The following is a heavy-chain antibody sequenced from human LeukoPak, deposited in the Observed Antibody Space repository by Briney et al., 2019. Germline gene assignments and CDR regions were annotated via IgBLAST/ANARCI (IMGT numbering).Heavy chain of an antibody. Sequence: GGSLRLSCAASAFTFSSYSMNWVRQAPGKGLEWVSSISSSGSYIYYADSVKGRFTISRDNAKNSLYLQMNSLRAEDTAVYYCAREKGSSWYVRFDYWGQGTLVTVSS. V-gene: IGHV3-21*01. J-gene: IGHJ4*02. CDR3: AREKGSSWYVRFDY. CDR2: ISSSGSYI. D-gene: IGHD6-13*01. CDR1: AFTFSSYS.